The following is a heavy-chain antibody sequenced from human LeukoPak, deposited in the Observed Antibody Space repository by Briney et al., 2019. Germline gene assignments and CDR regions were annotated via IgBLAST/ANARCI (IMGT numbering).Heavy chain of an antibody. D-gene: IGHD3-3*01. CDR3: ARVTIFGVVPFDI. CDR2: INHSGST. V-gene: IGHV4-34*01. CDR1: GGSFSGYY. J-gene: IGHJ3*02. Sequence: KASETLSLTCAVYGGSFSGYYWSWIRQPPGKGLEWIGEINHSGSTNYNPSLKSRVTISVDTSKNQFSPKLSSVTAADTAVYYCARVTIFGVVPFDIWGQGTMVTVSS.